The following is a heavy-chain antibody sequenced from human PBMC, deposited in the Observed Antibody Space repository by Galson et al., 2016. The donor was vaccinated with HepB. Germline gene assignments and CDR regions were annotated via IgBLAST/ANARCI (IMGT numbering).Heavy chain of an antibody. Sequence: SLRLSCAASEFTFTNAWMIWVRQAPGKGLEWIGRIKSMTQGGTTDYAEALKGRFTISRDDSKNTVFLQIYSLRTEDTAVYYCTTGYSTATTYHGDDAFDVWGRGTMVTVSS. D-gene: IGHD2-8*02. J-gene: IGHJ3*01. CDR3: TTGYSTATTYHGDDAFDV. CDR2: IKSMTQGGTT. CDR1: EFTFTNAW. V-gene: IGHV3-15*01.